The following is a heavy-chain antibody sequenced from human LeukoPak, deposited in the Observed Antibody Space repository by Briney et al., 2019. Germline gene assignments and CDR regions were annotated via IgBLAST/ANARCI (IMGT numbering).Heavy chain of an antibody. V-gene: IGHV1-8*01. Sequence: ASVKVSCKASGYTFTSYDINWVRQATGQGLEWMGWMNPNSGNTGYAQKFQGRVTMTRNTSISTAYMELSSLRSEDTAVYYCVRVKGPVRFLEWLPRHYYGMDVWGQGTTVTVSS. CDR2: MNPNSGNT. J-gene: IGHJ6*02. CDR3: VRVKGPVRFLEWLPRHYYGMDV. D-gene: IGHD3-3*01. CDR1: GYTFTSYD.